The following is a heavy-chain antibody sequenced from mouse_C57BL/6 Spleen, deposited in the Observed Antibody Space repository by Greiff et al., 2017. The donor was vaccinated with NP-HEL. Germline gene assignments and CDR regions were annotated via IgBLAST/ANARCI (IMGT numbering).Heavy chain of an antibody. D-gene: IGHD1-1*01. V-gene: IGHV1-76*01. J-gene: IGHJ4*01. CDR1: GYTFTDYY. CDR2: IYPGSGNT. CDR3: ATGGYGSSYAMDY. Sequence: QVQLQQSGAELVRPGASVKLSCKASGYTFTDYYINWVKQRPGQGLEWIARIYPGSGNTYYNEKFKGKATLTAEKSSSTAYMQLSSLTSEDSAVYFCATGGYGSSYAMDYWGQGTSVTVSS.